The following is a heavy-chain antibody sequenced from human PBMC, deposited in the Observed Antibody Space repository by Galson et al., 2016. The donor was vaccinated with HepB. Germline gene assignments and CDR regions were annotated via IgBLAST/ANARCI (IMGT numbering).Heavy chain of an antibody. CDR2: IKEDGTDK. V-gene: IGHV3-7*01. CDR1: GFTFSTSW. CDR3: TSAFWGPQY. Sequence: SLRLSCAASGFTFSTSWMSWVRQAPGKGLEWVGCIKEDGTDKYYVDSVKGRFTISRDNAENSLYLQMNSLRAEDTAVCYCTSAFWGPQYWGQGALVAVSS. J-gene: IGHJ4*02. D-gene: IGHD2/OR15-2a*01.